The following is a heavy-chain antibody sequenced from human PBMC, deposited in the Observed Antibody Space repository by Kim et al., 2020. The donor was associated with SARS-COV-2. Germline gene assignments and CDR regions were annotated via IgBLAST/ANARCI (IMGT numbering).Heavy chain of an antibody. D-gene: IGHD2-15*01. J-gene: IGHJ4*02. V-gene: IGHV3-64D*06. CDR2: IGSNGRMT. CDR3: VKDEVFVVAPGW. Sequence: GGSLRLSCSASGFPFSHFTMYWVRQAPGRGLEYVSAIGSNGRMTDYAASVQGRFTISRDNSKNTVVLQMRSLRTEDTGRYYCVKDEVFVVAPGWWGQGTEVTV. CDR1: GFPFSHFT.